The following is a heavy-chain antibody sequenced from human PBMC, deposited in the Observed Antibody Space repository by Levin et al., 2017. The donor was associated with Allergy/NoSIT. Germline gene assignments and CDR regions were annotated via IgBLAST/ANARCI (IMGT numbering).Heavy chain of an antibody. V-gene: IGHV5-51*01. Sequence: GGSLRLSCTASGYSFSSYWIGGVRQTPEKGLEWMGFIYPGDSEARYSPSFQGHVTMSVAKSTKTVYLQWNSLRPSETAMYFCAAYPWTGRYWGQGTRVTVSS. J-gene: IGHJ4*02. CDR3: AAYPWTGRY. CDR2: IYPGDSEA. CDR1: GYSFSSYW. D-gene: IGHD3/OR15-3a*01.